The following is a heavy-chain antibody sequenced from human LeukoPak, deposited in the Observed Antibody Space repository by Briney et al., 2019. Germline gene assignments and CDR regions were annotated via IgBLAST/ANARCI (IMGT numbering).Heavy chain of an antibody. D-gene: IGHD6-6*01. CDR1: GGTFSSYA. J-gene: IGHJ4*02. CDR2: IIPILGIA. V-gene: IGHV1-69*04. CDR3: AAGEQLVGFDY. Sequence: SVKVSCKASGGTFSSYAISWVRQAPGQGLEWMGRIIPILGIANYAQKFQGRVTITADESTSTAYMELSSLRSEDTAVYYCAAGEQLVGFDYWGQGTLVTVSS.